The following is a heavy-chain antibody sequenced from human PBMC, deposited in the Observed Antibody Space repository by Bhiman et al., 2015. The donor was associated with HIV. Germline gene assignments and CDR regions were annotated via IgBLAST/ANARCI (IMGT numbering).Heavy chain of an antibody. V-gene: IGHV3-66*01. CDR3: ARETPPRLWGRDGAFDI. CDR2: IYSGGST. Sequence: EVQLVESGGGLVQPGGSLRLSCAASGFTVSSNYMSWVRQAPGKGLEWVSVIYSGGSTYYADSVKGRFTISRDNSKNTLYLQMNSLRAEDTAVYYCARETPPRLWGRDGAFDIWGQGTMVTVSS. D-gene: IGHD3-16*01. CDR1: GFTVSSNY. J-gene: IGHJ3*02.